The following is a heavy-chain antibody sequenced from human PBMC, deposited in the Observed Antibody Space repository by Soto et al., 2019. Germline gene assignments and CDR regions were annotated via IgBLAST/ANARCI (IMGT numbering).Heavy chain of an antibody. Sequence: EVQLVESGGGLVQPGGSLKLSCAASGFTFSGSAMHWVRQASGKGLEWVGRIRSKANSYATAYAASVKGRFTISRDDSKSTAYLQMNSLKTEDTAVYYCTSHIAVAGSFDYWGQGTLVTVSS. CDR3: TSHIAVAGSFDY. CDR1: GFTFSGSA. CDR2: IRSKANSYAT. J-gene: IGHJ4*02. D-gene: IGHD6-19*01. V-gene: IGHV3-73*02.